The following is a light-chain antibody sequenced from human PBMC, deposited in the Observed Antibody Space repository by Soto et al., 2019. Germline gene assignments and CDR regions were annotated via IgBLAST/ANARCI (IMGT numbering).Light chain of an antibody. J-gene: IGKJ2*01. CDR2: LTS. Sequence: DVRMTQSPSSLSASVGDRLTITCRASRSIGNYLNWYQQKPDSAPQLLIYLTSTLQSGVPSRFSGSGSGTDFTLTISSLQPEDFATYHCQQSYSCPYSFGQGTKLEIK. CDR3: QQSYSCPYS. V-gene: IGKV1-39*01. CDR1: RSIGNY.